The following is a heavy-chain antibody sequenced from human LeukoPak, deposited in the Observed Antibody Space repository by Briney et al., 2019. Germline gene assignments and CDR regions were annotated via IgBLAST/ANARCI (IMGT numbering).Heavy chain of an antibody. V-gene: IGHV3-11*06. Sequence: GGSLRLSCAVSGLSFSDYYMAWIRQAPGKGLEWVSSVSSGDTTYTNYADSVKGRFTISRDNAKNSLYLQMNSLRAEDTAVYYCARDGVRYFPLDFWGQGTLVTVSS. D-gene: IGHD2/OR15-2a*01. J-gene: IGHJ4*02. CDR1: GLSFSDYY. CDR2: VSSGDTTYT. CDR3: ARDGVRYFPLDF.